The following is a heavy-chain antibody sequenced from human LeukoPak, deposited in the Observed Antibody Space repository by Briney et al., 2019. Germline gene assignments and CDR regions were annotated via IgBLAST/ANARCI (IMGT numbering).Heavy chain of an antibody. CDR3: ARAPYDSTGYETPLAFDI. CDR2: ISSSRSYI. CDR1: GFTFSTYT. Sequence: GGSLRLSCAASGFTFSTYTMNWVSQAPGKGLEWVSTISSSRSYIYYGNSVKGRFTISRYKAKNSLYLQMNSLRAEDTAVYYCARAPYDSTGYETPLAFDIWGQGTMVTVSS. J-gene: IGHJ3*02. V-gene: IGHV3-21*01. D-gene: IGHD3-22*01.